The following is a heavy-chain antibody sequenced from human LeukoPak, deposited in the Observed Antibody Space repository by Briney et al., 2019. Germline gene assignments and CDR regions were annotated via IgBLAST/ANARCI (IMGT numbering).Heavy chain of an antibody. J-gene: IGHJ2*01. D-gene: IGHD1-14*01. Sequence: SVKVSCKASGYTFTGFYIYWVRQAPGQGLEWIGWINPNSGGTNYAQKFQDRVTMTRDTSISTAYMELSSLRSDDTAIYYCARPLTTSGWYFDLWGRGTLVTVSS. CDR2: INPNSGGT. CDR1: GYTFTGFY. V-gene: IGHV1-2*02. CDR3: ARPLTTSGWYFDL.